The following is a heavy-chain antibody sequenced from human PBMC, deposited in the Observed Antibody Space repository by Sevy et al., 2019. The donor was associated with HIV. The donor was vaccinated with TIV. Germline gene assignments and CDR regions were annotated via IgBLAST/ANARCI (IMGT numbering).Heavy chain of an antibody. Sequence: GGSLRLSCAASGFTFSSYAMHWVRQAPGKGLEWVAVISYDGSNKYYADSVKGRFTISRDNSKNTLYLQMNSVRAEDTAVYYCARDNRLYSSGWSRGLDYWGQGTLVTVSS. J-gene: IGHJ4*02. D-gene: IGHD6-19*01. CDR3: ARDNRLYSSGWSRGLDY. CDR1: GFTFSSYA. V-gene: IGHV3-30-3*01. CDR2: ISYDGSNK.